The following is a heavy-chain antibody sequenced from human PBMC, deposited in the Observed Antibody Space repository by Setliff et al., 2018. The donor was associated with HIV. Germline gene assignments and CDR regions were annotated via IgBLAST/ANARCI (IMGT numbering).Heavy chain of an antibody. V-gene: IGHV4-38-2*01. Sequence: SETLSLTCAVPGYSISSGYYWGWIRQPPGKGLEWIGTIYQSGSTYYNPSLKSRVTISLDTSKNQFSLKLSSVTAADTAVYYCARVSYDYASYYMDVWGKGTTVTVSS. CDR1: GYSISSGYY. CDR3: ARVSYDYASYYMDV. J-gene: IGHJ6*03. D-gene: IGHD3-16*01. CDR2: IYQSGST.